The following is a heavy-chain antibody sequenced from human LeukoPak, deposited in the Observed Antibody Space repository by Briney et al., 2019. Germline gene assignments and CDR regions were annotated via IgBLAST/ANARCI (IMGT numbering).Heavy chain of an antibody. CDR3: AKGRGYCTGGSCYSDY. CDR2: ISGSDGST. D-gene: IGHD2-15*01. V-gene: IGHV3-23*01. Sequence: GGSLRLSCTASGFTFSSYAMSWVRQAPGKGLEWFSTISGSDGSTYYADSVKGRFTISRDNSKNTLYLQMNSLRVEDTAIYYCAKGRGYCTGGSCYSDYWGQGTLVTVSS. J-gene: IGHJ4*02. CDR1: GFTFSSYA.